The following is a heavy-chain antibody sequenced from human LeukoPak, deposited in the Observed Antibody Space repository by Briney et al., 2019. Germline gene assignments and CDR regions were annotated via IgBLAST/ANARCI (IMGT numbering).Heavy chain of an antibody. D-gene: IGHD2-15*01. CDR2: IYHSGST. CDR1: GYSISSCYY. Sequence: PAETLSLTCAVSGYSISSCYYWGWIRQPPGKGLGWIGSIYHSGSTYYNPSLKSRVTISVETSKNQFSLKLSSVTAADTAVSYCAGYCSGGSCYPGHFDYWGQGTLVTVSS. J-gene: IGHJ4*02. V-gene: IGHV4-38-2*01. CDR3: AGYCSGGSCYPGHFDY.